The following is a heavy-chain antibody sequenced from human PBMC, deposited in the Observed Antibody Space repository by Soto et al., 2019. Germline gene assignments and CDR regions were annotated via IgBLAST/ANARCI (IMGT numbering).Heavy chain of an antibody. Sequence: EVQLVESGGGLVKPGRYLRLSCTASGFTFGDYAISWFRQAPGKGLEWVGCIRSKAYGGTTEYAASVKGRFTISRADSKSIAYLQMNSLQTESKAVYYCSDDYGRNWGQGTLVTVSS. CDR1: GFTFGDYA. V-gene: IGHV3-49*05. CDR2: IRSKAYGGTT. J-gene: IGHJ4*02. D-gene: IGHD4-17*01. CDR3: SDDYGRN.